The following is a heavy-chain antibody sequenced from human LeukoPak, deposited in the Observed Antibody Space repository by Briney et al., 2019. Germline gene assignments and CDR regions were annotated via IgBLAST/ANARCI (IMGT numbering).Heavy chain of an antibody. V-gene: IGHV3-23*01. CDR3: ANHYDSSGYYYQGGYFDY. CDR2: ISGNGDIT. D-gene: IGHD3-22*01. J-gene: IGHJ4*02. Sequence: PGGSLRLSCAASRFTFNTYAVNWVRQAPGKGLEWVSAISGNGDITYYADSVRGRFTISRDNSKNTLYLQMNSLRAEDTAVYYCANHYDSSGYYYQGGYFDYWGQGTLVTVSS. CDR1: RFTFNTYA.